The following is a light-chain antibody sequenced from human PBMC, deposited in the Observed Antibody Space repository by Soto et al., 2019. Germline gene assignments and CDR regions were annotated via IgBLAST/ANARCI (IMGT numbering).Light chain of an antibody. V-gene: IGKV3-20*01. CDR2: AAS. Sequence: EIVLTQSPGTLSLSPGERATLSCRASQSVSSAYLAWYQHKPGQPPTLLIYAASSRVTGIPDRFSGSGSGKDFTLTISRLEPEDFAVYYCQQYGSSSTWTFGQGTKVELK. CDR1: QSVSSAY. J-gene: IGKJ1*01. CDR3: QQYGSSSTWT.